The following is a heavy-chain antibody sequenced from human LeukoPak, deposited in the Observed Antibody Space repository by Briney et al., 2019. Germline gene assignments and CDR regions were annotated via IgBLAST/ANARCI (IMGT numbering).Heavy chain of an antibody. CDR1: GYTLTELS. CDR2: VDPEDGEA. J-gene: IGHJ4*02. V-gene: IGHV1-24*01. CDR3: ATGFPPPSSDLLTGYSAFDY. D-gene: IGHD3-9*01. Sequence: GASVKVSCKVSGYTLTELSMHWVRQAPGEGLEWMGGVDPEDGEAIYAQKFQGRVTMTEDTSTDTSYMELSSLRSEDTAMYYYATGFPPPSSDLLTGYSAFDYWGQGTLVTVSS.